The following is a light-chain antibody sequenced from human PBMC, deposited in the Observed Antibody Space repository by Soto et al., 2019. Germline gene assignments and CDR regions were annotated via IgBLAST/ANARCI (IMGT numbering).Light chain of an antibody. V-gene: IGLV6-57*02. Sequence: NFMLTQPHSVSESPGKTVTISCTGSSGSIASNYVQWYQQRPGSVPTTVIYEDNQRPSGVPDRFSGSIDSSSNSASLTISGLMTEDEADYYCQSYDTSTVVFGGGTKLTVL. CDR2: EDN. CDR1: SGSIASNY. J-gene: IGLJ2*01. CDR3: QSYDTSTVV.